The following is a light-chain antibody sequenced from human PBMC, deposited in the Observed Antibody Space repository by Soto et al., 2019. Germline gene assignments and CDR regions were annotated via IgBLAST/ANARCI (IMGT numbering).Light chain of an antibody. V-gene: IGKV1-9*01. Sequence: DIQLTQSPSLLSASVGDRVTITCRASQDISSLLAWYQQKPGKAPKVLIYGASTLEGGVPSRFSGGGSGTEFALTIDSLQPEDFADYYCQQLKSYPITFGQGTRLEIK. J-gene: IGKJ5*01. CDR1: QDISSL. CDR3: QQLKSYPIT. CDR2: GAS.